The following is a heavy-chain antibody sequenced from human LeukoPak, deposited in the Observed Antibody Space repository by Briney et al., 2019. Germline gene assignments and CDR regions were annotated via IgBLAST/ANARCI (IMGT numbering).Heavy chain of an antibody. CDR1: GGSISSYY. J-gene: IGHJ3*02. D-gene: IGHD3-3*01. CDR3: ARRTLYYDFWSGSHPGAFDI. Sequence: SETLSLTCTVSGGSISSYYWSWIRQPPGKGLEWIGYIYTSGSTNYNPSLKSRVTISVDTSKNQFSLKLSSVTAADTAVYYCARRTLYYDFWSGSHPGAFDIWGQGTMVTVSS. CDR2: IYTSGST. V-gene: IGHV4-4*09.